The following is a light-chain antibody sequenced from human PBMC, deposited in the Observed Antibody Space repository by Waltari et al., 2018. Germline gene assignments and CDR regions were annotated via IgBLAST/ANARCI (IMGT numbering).Light chain of an antibody. CDR2: SSD. J-gene: IGLJ3*02. CDR3: AAWDSSLNGPV. Sequence: QSVLTQPPSASGTPGQRVTIPCSGGSSNIRNYAVNWYQQLPGTAPKLLIYSSDQRPSGVPDRFSGSKSGTSASLAISGLQSEDEADYYCAAWDSSLNGPVFGGGTKLTVL. CDR1: SSNIRNYA. V-gene: IGLV1-44*01.